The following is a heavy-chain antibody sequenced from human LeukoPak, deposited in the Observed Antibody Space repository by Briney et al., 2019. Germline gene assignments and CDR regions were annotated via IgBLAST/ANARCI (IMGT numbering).Heavy chain of an antibody. CDR2: ISGSGGST. Sequence: PGGSLRLSCAASGFTFSSYAMSWVRQAPGKGLEWVSAISGSGGSTYYADSVKGRFTISRDNSKNTLYLQMNSLRAEDTAVYYCAKGGRELLIYYYMDVWGKGTTVTVSS. D-gene: IGHD1-26*01. J-gene: IGHJ6*03. CDR3: AKGGRELLIYYYMDV. CDR1: GFTFSSYA. V-gene: IGHV3-23*01.